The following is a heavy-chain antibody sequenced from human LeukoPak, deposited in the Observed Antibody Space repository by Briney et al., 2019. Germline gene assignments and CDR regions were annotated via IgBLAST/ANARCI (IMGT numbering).Heavy chain of an antibody. Sequence: GGSLRLSCAASGFSFTNYAMTWVRQAPGKGLEWVSAISGSGGSTFYPDSVKGRFTISRDNSKNTLYLQINSLRAEDTAAYYCAKTLVGATSGPDYYFDSWGQGTLVTVSS. D-gene: IGHD1-26*01. CDR2: ISGSGGST. CDR1: GFSFTNYA. V-gene: IGHV3-23*01. CDR3: AKTLVGATSGPDYYFDS. J-gene: IGHJ4*02.